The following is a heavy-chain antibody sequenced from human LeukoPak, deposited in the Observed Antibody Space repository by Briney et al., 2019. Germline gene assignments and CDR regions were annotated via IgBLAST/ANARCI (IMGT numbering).Heavy chain of an antibody. CDR3: ARGYYDSSGYYWFDP. Sequence: SETLSLTCTVSGGSISSYSWSWIRQPAGKELECIGRIYTSGRTNYNPSLKSRVTMSVDTSKNQFSLKLRSVTAADTAVYYCARGYYDSSGYYWFDPWGQGTLVTVSS. V-gene: IGHV4-4*07. CDR1: GGSISSYS. CDR2: IYTSGRT. J-gene: IGHJ5*02. D-gene: IGHD3-22*01.